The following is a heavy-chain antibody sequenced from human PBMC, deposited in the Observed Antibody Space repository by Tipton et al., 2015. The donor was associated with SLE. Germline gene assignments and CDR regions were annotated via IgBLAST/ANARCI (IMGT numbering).Heavy chain of an antibody. D-gene: IGHD3-22*01. Sequence: TLSLTCTVSGGSISSYSWGWIRQPPGKGLEWIGTIFYSGSTYYNPSLESRVTISVDTSKNQFSLKLSSVTAADTAVYYCARASTPNSYDCSGFYLSFYFDYWGQGTQVTVSS. J-gene: IGHJ4*02. CDR1: GGSISSYS. V-gene: IGHV4-39*07. CDR3: ARASTPNSYDCSGFYLSFYFDY. CDR2: IFYSGST.